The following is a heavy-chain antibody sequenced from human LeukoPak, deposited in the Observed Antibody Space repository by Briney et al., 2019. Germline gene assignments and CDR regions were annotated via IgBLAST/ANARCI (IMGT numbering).Heavy chain of an antibody. CDR3: VSVGYCSGGSCYSEAFDI. V-gene: IGHV3-33*01. Sequence: GGSLRLSCAASGFTLSSYGMHWVSQAPGKGLEWEAVIWYDGSNKYYADSVKGRFTISRDNSKNTLYLQMNSLRAEDTAVYYCVSVGYCSGGSCYSEAFDIWGEGTMVTVSS. CDR1: GFTLSSYG. D-gene: IGHD2-15*01. J-gene: IGHJ3*02. CDR2: IWYDGSNK.